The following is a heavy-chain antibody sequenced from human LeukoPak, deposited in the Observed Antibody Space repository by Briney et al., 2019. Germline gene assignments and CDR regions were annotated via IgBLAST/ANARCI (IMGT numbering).Heavy chain of an antibody. Sequence: ASVKVSCKASGYTFTSYGISWVRQAPGQGLEWMGWISAYNGNTNYAQKLQGRVTMTTDTSTSTAYMELRSLRSDDTAVYYCARDLPIVATKTVWEYWGQGTLVTVSS. J-gene: IGHJ4*02. CDR1: GYTFTSYG. D-gene: IGHD5-12*01. CDR3: ARDLPIVATKTVWEY. V-gene: IGHV1-18*01. CDR2: ISAYNGNT.